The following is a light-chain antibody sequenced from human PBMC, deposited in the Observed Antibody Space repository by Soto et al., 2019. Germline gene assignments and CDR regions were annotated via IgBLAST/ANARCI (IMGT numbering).Light chain of an antibody. CDR2: AAS. CDR3: QLADSFPLT. V-gene: IGKV1D-12*01. Sequence: DIQMSQSPSSVSASVGDRVIITCRASQGISSWLAWYQQKPGKAPTVLFYAASSLQSGDTSRFSGDGFGTDFNLTISSPQPEDFASYYCQLADSFPLTFGGGTKVDIK. CDR1: QGISSW. J-gene: IGKJ4*02.